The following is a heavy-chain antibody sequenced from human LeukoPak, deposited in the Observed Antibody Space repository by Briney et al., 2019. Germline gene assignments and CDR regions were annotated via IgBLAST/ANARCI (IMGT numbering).Heavy chain of an antibody. J-gene: IGHJ1*01. V-gene: IGHV1-69*06. CDR2: IIPIFGAV. Sequence: SVTDSSKHSGGTLNSYAISWVRQVPGQGLEWMGRIIPIFGAVHYAQKFQGRVKITADNSTSTAYMELISLKSEDTAVYYCARGPIDMATDRPAEYFHHWGQGTLVTVCS. D-gene: IGHD5-24*01. CDR3: ARGPIDMATDRPAEYFHH. CDR1: GGTLNSYA.